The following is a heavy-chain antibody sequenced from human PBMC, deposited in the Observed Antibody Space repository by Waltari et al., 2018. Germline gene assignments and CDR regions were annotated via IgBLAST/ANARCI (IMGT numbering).Heavy chain of an antibody. D-gene: IGHD6-13*01. CDR3: ARVAAAAGYFDY. CDR1: GFTFSSYW. CDR2: IKQDGSEK. V-gene: IGHV3-7*01. Sequence: EVQLVESGGGLVQPGGSLRLSCAASGFTFSSYWVSWVRQAPGKGLEWVANIKQDGSEKYYVDSVKGRFTISRDNAKNSLYLQMNSLRAEDTAVYYCARVAAAAGYFDYWGQGTLVTVSS. J-gene: IGHJ4*02.